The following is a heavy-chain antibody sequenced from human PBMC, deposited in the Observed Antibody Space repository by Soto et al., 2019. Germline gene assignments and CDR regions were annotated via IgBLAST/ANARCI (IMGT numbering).Heavy chain of an antibody. CDR1: GYAFTTYG. CDR3: ARGRYGDY. Sequence: QVHLVQSGAEVKKPGASVKVSCKGSGYAFTTYGITWVRQAPGQGLEWMGWISAHNGNTNYAQKLQGRVTLTRDTSTSTAYMELRSLSSDDTAVYYCARGRYGDYWGQGALVTVSS. CDR2: ISAHNGNT. D-gene: IGHD1-1*01. J-gene: IGHJ4*02. V-gene: IGHV1-18*01.